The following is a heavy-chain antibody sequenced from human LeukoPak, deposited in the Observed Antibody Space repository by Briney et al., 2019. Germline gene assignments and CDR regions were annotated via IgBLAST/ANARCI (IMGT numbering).Heavy chain of an antibody. CDR3: ARDSRAVDTAMGGMD. CDR1: GGSISSSSYY. D-gene: IGHD5-18*01. J-gene: IGHJ4*02. V-gene: IGHV4-39*07. CDR2: IYYSGST. Sequence: SETLSLTCTVSGGSISSSSYYWGWIRQPPGKGLEWIGSIYYSGSTYYNPSLKSRVTISVDTSKNQFSLKLSSVTAADTAVYYCARDSRAVDTAMGGMDWGQGTLVTVSS.